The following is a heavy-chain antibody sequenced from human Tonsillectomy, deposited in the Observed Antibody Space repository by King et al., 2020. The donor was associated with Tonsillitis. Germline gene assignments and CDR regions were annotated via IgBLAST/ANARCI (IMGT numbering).Heavy chain of an antibody. CDR2: IRSKANSYAT. V-gene: IGHV3-73*02. CDR1: GFTFSGSA. J-gene: IGHJ6*02. CDR3: TRHAMDV. Sequence: VQLVESGGGLVQPGGSLKLSCAASGFTFSGSAIHWVRQASGKGLEWVGRIRSKANSYATAYAASVKGRFTISRDDSKNTAYLQMNSLKTEDTAVYYCTRHAMDVWGQGTTVTVSS.